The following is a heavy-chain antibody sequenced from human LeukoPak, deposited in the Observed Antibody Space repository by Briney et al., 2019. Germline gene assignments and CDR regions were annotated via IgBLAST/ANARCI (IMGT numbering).Heavy chain of an antibody. CDR2: INHSGST. CDR1: GGPFSGYY. D-gene: IGHD3-3*01. J-gene: IGHJ6*03. V-gene: IGHV4-34*01. Sequence: PSETLSLPCAVYGGPFSGYYWSWIRQPPGKGLEWIGEINHSGSTNYNPSLKSRVTISVDTSKNQFSLKLSSVTAADTAVYYCARGLYPPYDFWSGSKGNYYYMDVWGKGTTVTVSS. CDR3: ARGLYPPYDFWSGSKGNYYYMDV.